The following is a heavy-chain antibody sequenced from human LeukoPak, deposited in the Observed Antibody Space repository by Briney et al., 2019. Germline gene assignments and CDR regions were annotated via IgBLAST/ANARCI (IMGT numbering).Heavy chain of an antibody. Sequence: SETLSLTCAVYGGSFSGYYWSWIRQPPGKGLEWIGEINHSGSTNYNPSLKSRVTISVDTSKNQFSLKLSSVTAADTAVYYCARRVRITMVRGVIDYWGQGTLVTVSS. J-gene: IGHJ4*02. CDR1: GGSFSGYY. CDR2: INHSGST. CDR3: ARRVRITMVRGVIDY. V-gene: IGHV4-34*01. D-gene: IGHD3-10*01.